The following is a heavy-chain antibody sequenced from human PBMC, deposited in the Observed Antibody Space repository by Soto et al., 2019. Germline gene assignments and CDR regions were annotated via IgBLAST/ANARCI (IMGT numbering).Heavy chain of an antibody. J-gene: IGHJ4*02. Sequence: VKVSCTAAGYPLTSYYIHWVRHSPGQGLEWMGIINHSGGSKSYAQKFQGRVTMTRDTSTSTVYMELSSLRSEDTAVYYCEREPRSDYVYFDYWGQGTLVTVSS. D-gene: IGHD4-17*01. CDR3: EREPRSDYVYFDY. V-gene: IGHV1-46*01. CDR1: GYPLTSYY. CDR2: INHSGGSK.